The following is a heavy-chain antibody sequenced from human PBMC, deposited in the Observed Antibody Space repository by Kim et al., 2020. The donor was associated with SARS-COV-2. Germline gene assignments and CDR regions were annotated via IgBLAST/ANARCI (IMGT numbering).Heavy chain of an antibody. Sequence: ASVKVSCKVSGYTLTELSMHWVRQAPGKGLEWMGGFDPEDGETIYAQKFQGRVTMTEDTSTDTAYMDLGSLRSEDTAVYYCATLDSSGYYKEYYFDYWGEGTVVTVSS. V-gene: IGHV1-24*01. J-gene: IGHJ4*02. CDR1: GYTLTELS. CDR2: FDPEDGET. D-gene: IGHD3-22*01. CDR3: ATLDSSGYYKEYYFDY.